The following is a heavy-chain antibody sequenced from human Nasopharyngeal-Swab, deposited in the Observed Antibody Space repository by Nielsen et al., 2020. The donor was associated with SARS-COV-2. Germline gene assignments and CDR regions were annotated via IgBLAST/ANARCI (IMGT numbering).Heavy chain of an antibody. Sequence: GESLKISCAASGFTVSSNYMSWVRQAPGKGLEWVSVIYSGGSTYYVGSVKGRFTISRDNSKNTLYLQMNSLRAEDTAVYYCARARDPDDYYYYGMDVWGQGTTVTVSS. CDR1: GFTVSSNY. D-gene: IGHD5-24*01. J-gene: IGHJ6*02. CDR2: IYSGGST. V-gene: IGHV3-53*01. CDR3: ARARDPDDYYYYGMDV.